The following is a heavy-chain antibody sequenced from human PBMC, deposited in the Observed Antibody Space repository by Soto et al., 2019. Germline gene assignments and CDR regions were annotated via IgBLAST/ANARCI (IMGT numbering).Heavy chain of an antibody. V-gene: IGHV1-3*01. CDR3: ARAGYSYAFPYTGMEA. CDR2: IDAGNGNT. D-gene: IGHD3-16*01. Sequence: VASVKVSCKASGYTFTSYPTHWVRQAPGQRLEWMGWIDAGNGNTKYSQKFRSRVTFTTDTSASTAYMDLSSLRSDEPAVYYCARAGYSYAFPYTGMEAWGQGTRSPSP. J-gene: IGHJ6*02. CDR1: GYTFTSYP.